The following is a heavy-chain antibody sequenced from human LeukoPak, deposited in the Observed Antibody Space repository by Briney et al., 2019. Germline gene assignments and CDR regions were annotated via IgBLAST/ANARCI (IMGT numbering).Heavy chain of an antibody. CDR2: IYYSGST. D-gene: IGHD6-13*01. CDR3: ARDSGSSYDY. V-gene: IGHV4-59*01. Sequence: PSETLSLTCTVSGGSISSYYWSWLRQPPGKGLEWIGYIYYSGSTNYNPSLKSRVTVSVDTSKNQFSLKLSSVTAADTAVYYCARDSGSSYDYWGQGTLVTVSS. J-gene: IGHJ4*02. CDR1: GGSISSYY.